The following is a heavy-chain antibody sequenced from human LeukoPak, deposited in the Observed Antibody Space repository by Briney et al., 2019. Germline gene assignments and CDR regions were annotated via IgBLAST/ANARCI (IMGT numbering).Heavy chain of an antibody. J-gene: IGHJ6*03. D-gene: IGHD2-15*01. CDR3: AFVGYCSGGSCYSYMDV. V-gene: IGHV1-18*01. Sequence: ASVKVSCKASGYTFTSYGISWVRQAPGQGLEWMGWISAYSGNTNYAQKLQGRVTRTTDTSTSTAYMELRSLRSDDTAVYYCAFVGYCSGGSCYSYMDVWGKGTTVTVSS. CDR2: ISAYSGNT. CDR1: GYTFTSYG.